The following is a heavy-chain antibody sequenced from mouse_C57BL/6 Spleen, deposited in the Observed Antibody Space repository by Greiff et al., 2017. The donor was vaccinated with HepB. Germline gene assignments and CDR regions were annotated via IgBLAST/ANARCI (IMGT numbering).Heavy chain of an antibody. CDR1: GYTFTSYW. D-gene: IGHD2-1*01. CDR2: INPSNGGT. J-gene: IGHJ2*01. CDR3: ARVGNGNYEDDY. V-gene: IGHV1-53*01. Sequence: VQLQQPGTELVKPGASVKLSCKASGYTFTSYWMHWVKQRPGQGLEWIGNINPSNGGTNYNEKFKRKATLTVDKSTSTAYMQLSSLTSEDSAVYDCARVGNGNYEDDYWGQGTTLTVSS.